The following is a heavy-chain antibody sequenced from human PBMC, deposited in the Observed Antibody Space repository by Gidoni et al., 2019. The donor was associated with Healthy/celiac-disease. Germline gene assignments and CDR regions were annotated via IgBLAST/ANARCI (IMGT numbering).Heavy chain of an antibody. J-gene: IGHJ4*02. V-gene: IGHV6-1*01. CDR3: AAGKRSGQQLIPPFDY. D-gene: IGHD6-13*01. Sequence: QVQLQQSGPGLVKPSQTLSLTCAISGASFPSNSAAWNWTRQSPSTGLEWLGRTYYRSKWYNDYAVSVRSRITINPDTSKNQFSLQLNSVTPEDTAVYYCAAGKRSGQQLIPPFDYWGQGTLVTVSS. CDR1: GASFPSNSAA. CDR2: TYYRSKWYN.